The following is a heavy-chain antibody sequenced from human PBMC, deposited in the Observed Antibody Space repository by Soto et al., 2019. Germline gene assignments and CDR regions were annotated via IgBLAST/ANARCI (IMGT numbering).Heavy chain of an antibody. J-gene: IGHJ4*02. CDR3: AREGPLAPQFDY. V-gene: IGHV1-69*08. CDR2: IIPILGIA. Sequence: QVQLVQSGAEVKKPGSSVKVSCKASGGTFSSYTISWVRQAPGQGLEWMGRIIPILGIANYAQKFQGRVTITAHKSTSTAYMELSSLSSEDTAVYYCAREGPLAPQFDYWGQGTLVTVSS. D-gene: IGHD6-6*01. CDR1: GGTFSSYT.